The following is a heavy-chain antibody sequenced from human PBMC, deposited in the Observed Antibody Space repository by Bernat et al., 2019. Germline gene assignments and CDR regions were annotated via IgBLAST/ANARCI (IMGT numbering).Heavy chain of an antibody. Sequence: EVQLVESGGGLVKPGGSLRLSCAASGFTFSSYSMNWVRQAPGKGLEWVSYISSSSSYIYYADSVKGRFTISRDNAKNSLYLQMKSLRAEDTAVYYCAREGEYSGYDSYYMDVWGKGTTVTVSS. V-gene: IGHV3-21*05. CDR3: AREGEYSGYDSYYMDV. CDR2: ISSSSSYI. CDR1: GFTFSSYS. J-gene: IGHJ6*03. D-gene: IGHD5-12*01.